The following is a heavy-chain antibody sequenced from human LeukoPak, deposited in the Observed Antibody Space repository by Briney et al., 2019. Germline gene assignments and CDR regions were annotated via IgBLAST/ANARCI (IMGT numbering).Heavy chain of an antibody. Sequence: GGSLRPSCAASGFTFSVYSMSWVRQAPGKGLEWVSSIATSTTYIYYTDSVKGRFTISRDNAKNSLYLQMNSLRAEDTAVYHCVREKTYHDILTGYRPKMVDYWGQGTLVTVSS. D-gene: IGHD3-9*01. J-gene: IGHJ4*02. CDR1: GFTFSVYS. CDR2: IATSTTYI. V-gene: IGHV3-21*01. CDR3: VREKTYHDILTGYRPKMVDY.